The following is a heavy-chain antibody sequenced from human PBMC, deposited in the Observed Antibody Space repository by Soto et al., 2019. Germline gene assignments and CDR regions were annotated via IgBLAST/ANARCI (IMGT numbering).Heavy chain of an antibody. D-gene: IGHD3-16*01. CDR3: AKGRVVNYDYIGDAQNWFDP. Sequence: GGSVKVSCKASGYTFTSYDINWVRQATGQGLEWMGWMNPNSGNTGYAQKFQGRVTMTRNTSISTAYMELSSLRSEDTAVYYCAKGRVVNYDYIGDAQNWFDPWGQGTLVTVS. V-gene: IGHV1-8*01. CDR2: MNPNSGNT. J-gene: IGHJ5*02. CDR1: GYTFTSYD.